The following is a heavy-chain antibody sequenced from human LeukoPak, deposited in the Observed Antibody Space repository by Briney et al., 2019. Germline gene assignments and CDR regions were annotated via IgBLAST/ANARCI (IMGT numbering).Heavy chain of an antibody. CDR1: GYRFSDYY. CDR3: ARVDYGNNPTSFDY. J-gene: IGHJ4*02. D-gene: IGHD3-16*01. Sequence: ASVKVSCKASGYRFSDYYIHWLRQAPGQGLEWMGRINPNSGYTDCAQNFQGRVTMTRDTSINTIYMELSRLRSADTAVYYCARVDYGNNPTSFDYWGQGTLVTVSS. CDR2: INPNSGYT. V-gene: IGHV1-2*06.